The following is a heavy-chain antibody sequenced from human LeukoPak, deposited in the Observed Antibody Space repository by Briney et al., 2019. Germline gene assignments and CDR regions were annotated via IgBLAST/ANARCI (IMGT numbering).Heavy chain of an antibody. CDR2: ISYDGSNK. CDR1: GFTFSSYG. J-gene: IGHJ4*02. Sequence: PGGSLRLSCVASGFTFSSYGMHWVRQAPGKGLEWVAVISYDGSNKYYADSVKGRFTISRDNSKNTLYLQMNSLRAEDTAVYYCAKPHFDYWGQGALVTVSS. V-gene: IGHV3-30*18. CDR3: AKPHFDY.